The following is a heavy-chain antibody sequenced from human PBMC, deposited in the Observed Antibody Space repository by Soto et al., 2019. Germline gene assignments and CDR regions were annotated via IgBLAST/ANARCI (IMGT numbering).Heavy chain of an antibody. CDR1: GFTFSSYS. Sequence: GSLRLSCAASGFTFSSYSMNWVRQAPGKGLEWVSYISSSSSTIYYADSVKGRFTISRDNAKNSLYLQMNSLRAEDTAVYYCARATSIKANWFDPWGQGTLVTVSS. J-gene: IGHJ5*02. D-gene: IGHD1-20*01. CDR3: ARATSIKANWFDP. V-gene: IGHV3-48*01. CDR2: ISSSSSTI.